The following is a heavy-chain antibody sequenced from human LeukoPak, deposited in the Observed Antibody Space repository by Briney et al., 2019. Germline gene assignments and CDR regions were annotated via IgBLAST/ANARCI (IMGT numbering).Heavy chain of an antibody. J-gene: IGHJ3*02. V-gene: IGHV3-30*02. CDR1: GFTFSSYG. CDR3: AKDLTYYPYAFDI. D-gene: IGHD1-26*01. CDR2: IRYDGSNK. Sequence: GGSLRLSCAASGFTFSSYGMHWVRQAPGKGLEWVAFIRYDGSNKYYADSVKGRFTISRDNSKNTLYLQMNSLRAEDTAVYYCAKDLTYYPYAFDIWGQGTMVTVSS.